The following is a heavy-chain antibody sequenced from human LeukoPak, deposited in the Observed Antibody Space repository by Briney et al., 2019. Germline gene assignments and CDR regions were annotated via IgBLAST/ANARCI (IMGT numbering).Heavy chain of an antibody. CDR1: GYTFTSYG. D-gene: IGHD3-9*01. V-gene: IGHV1-18*01. Sequence: ASVKVSCKASGYTFTSYGISWVRQAPGQGLEWMGWISAYNGNTNYAQRLQGRVTMTTDTSTSTAYIELRSLRAEDTAVYYCARGRLGGYFDWMPSPPDSWGQGTLVSVSS. CDR3: ARGRLGGYFDWMPSPPDS. CDR2: ISAYNGNT. J-gene: IGHJ4*02.